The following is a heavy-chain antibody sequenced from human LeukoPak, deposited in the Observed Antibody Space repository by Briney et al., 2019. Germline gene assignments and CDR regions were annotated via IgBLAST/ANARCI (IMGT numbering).Heavy chain of an antibody. D-gene: IGHD5-12*01. CDR3: VRHDGRGGATMGAFDS. Sequence: SETLSLTCTVSAGSVISSSHHWGWIRQSPGKGLEWIGTVYYGRTTYYNPSLDGRVTISLDTSANHFSLQLNSVTAADTAVYYCVRHDGRGGATMGAFDSWGQGSLVTVSS. CDR1: AGSVISSSHH. V-gene: IGHV4-39*01. CDR2: VYYGRTT. J-gene: IGHJ5*01.